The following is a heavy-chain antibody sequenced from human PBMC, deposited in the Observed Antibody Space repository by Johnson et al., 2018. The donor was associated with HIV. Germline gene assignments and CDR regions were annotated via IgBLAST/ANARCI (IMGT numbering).Heavy chain of an antibody. CDR2: ISYDGSNK. V-gene: IGHV3-30*04. J-gene: IGHJ3*02. CDR3: ARGFLTGTPSDAFDI. D-gene: IGHD1-1*01. Sequence: QVQLVVESGGGVVQPGRSLRLSCAASGFTFSSYAMHWVRQAPGKGLEWVAVISYDGSNKYYADSVKGRFTISRDNSKNTLYLQMNSLRAEDTAVYYCARGFLTGTPSDAFDIWGQGTMVTVSS. CDR1: GFTFSSYA.